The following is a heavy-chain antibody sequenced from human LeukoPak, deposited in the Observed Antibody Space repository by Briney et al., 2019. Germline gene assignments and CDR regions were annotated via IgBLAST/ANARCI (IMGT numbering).Heavy chain of an antibody. J-gene: IGHJ6*03. CDR2: INPSGDST. V-gene: IGHV1-46*01. CDR1: GYTFTSYY. Sequence: ASVKVSCKASGYTFTSYYMHWVRQAPGQGLEWMGIINPSGDSTSYAQKFQGRVTMTRDTSTSTDYMELSSLRSEDTAVYYCARDRAYYYDSSGYYYYYYMDVWGKGTTVTVSS. D-gene: IGHD3-22*01. CDR3: ARDRAYYYDSSGYYYYYYMDV.